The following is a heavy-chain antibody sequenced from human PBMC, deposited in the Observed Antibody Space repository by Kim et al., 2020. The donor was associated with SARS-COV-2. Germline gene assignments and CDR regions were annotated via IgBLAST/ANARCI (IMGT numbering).Heavy chain of an antibody. V-gene: IGHV4-39*07. J-gene: IGHJ5*02. CDR1: GGSISSSSYY. CDR2: IYYSGST. CDR3: ARAFFGYSASGWFYGPSGNWFDP. D-gene: IGHD6-19*01. Sequence: SETLSLTCTVSGGSISSSSYYWGWIRQPPGKGLEWIGSIYYSGSTYYNPSLKSRVTISVDTSKNQFSLKLSSVTAADTAVYYCARAFFGYSASGWFYGPSGNWFDPWGQGTLVTVSS.